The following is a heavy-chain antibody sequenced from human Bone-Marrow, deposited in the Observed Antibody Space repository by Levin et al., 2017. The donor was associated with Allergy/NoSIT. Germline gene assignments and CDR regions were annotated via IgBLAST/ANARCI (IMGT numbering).Heavy chain of an antibody. D-gene: IGHD2-8*02. CDR1: GASISSYY. J-gene: IGHJ3*02. CDR2: IYYDGST. V-gene: IGHV4-59*01. Sequence: SQTLSLTCTVSGASISSYYWSWVRQPPGKGLEYIAYIYYDGSTNFSPSLKSRATISVDTSKRQFSLKLTSVTAADTAVYYCARDAIIATGGGNGFDIWGQGTMVSVSS. CDR3: ARDAIIATGGGNGFDI.